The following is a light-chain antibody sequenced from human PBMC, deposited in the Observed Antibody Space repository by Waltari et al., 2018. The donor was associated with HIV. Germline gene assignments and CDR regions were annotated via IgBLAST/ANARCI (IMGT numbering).Light chain of an antibody. CDR2: EVS. J-gene: IGLJ2*01. CDR1: SSDGGGYNL. V-gene: IGLV2-23*02. CDR3: CAYAGSTTYVI. Sequence: QSALTQPASVSGTPGQSITISCTGTSSDGGGYNLVSWYQQHPGKAPKLMIYEVSKRPSGVSNRFSGSKSGNTASPTISGLQAEDEADYYCCAYAGSTTYVIFGGGTKLTVL.